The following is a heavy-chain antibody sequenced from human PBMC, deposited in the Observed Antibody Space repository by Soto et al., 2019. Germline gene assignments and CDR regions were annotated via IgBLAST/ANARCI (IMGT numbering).Heavy chain of an antibody. Sequence: GASVKVSCKASGYTFTSYGISWVRQAPGQGLEWMGWISAYNGNTNYAQKLQGRVTMTTDTSTGTAYMELGSLRSDDTAVYYCARDVGEYSYGTPSFDYWGQGTLVTVSS. CDR3: ARDVGEYSYGTPSFDY. V-gene: IGHV1-18*04. J-gene: IGHJ4*02. D-gene: IGHD5-18*01. CDR2: ISAYNGNT. CDR1: GYTFTSYG.